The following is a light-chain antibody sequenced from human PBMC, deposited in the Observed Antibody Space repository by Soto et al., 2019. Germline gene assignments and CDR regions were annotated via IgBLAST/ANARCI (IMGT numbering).Light chain of an antibody. CDR2: DAS. J-gene: IGKJ5*01. CDR1: QSVSHA. CDR3: QQRGSWPPSIT. V-gene: IGKV3-11*01. Sequence: EVVLTQSPATLSLSPGDRATLSCRASQSVSHALAWYQQKPGQAPRLLIHDASSRATGIPARFSGSGSETDFTLTISSLEPEDLAVYYCQQRGSWPPSITFGQGTRLEIK.